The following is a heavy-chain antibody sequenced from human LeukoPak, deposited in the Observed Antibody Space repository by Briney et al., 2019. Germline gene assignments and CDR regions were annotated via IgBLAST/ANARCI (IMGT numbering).Heavy chain of an antibody. D-gene: IGHD6-13*01. Sequence: GGSLRLSCAASGFTFSSYEMNWVRQAPGKGLEWVSVMYSRGDTYYAKSVKGRFTFSRDISKNTLYLQMNGLRTEDTAMYYCARDAPQVPAAGVLASWGQGTLVIVSS. CDR2: MYSRGDT. V-gene: IGHV3-53*01. CDR1: GFTFSSYE. J-gene: IGHJ5*02. CDR3: ARDAPQVPAAGVLAS.